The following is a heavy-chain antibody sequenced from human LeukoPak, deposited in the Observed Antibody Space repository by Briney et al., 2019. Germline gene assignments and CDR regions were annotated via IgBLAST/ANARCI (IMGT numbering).Heavy chain of an antibody. V-gene: IGHV3-23*01. J-gene: IGHJ6*03. Sequence: PGGSPRLSCAASGFAFSTYSTYFMSWVRQAPGKGLEWVSTISRHGDITYYADSVKGRFIISRDSSKNALFLQMNSLTAEDTAVYYCAKVATYHYFYMDVWGTGTTVTVSS. CDR2: ISRHGDIT. CDR1: GFAFSTYSTYF. CDR3: AKVATYHYFYMDV.